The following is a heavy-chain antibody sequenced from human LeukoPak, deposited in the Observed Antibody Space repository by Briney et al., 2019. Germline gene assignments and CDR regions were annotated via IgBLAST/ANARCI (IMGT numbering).Heavy chain of an antibody. D-gene: IGHD3-10*01. CDR3: AKSLMVRGVAEYYFDY. CDR1: GFTFSTYA. V-gene: IGHV3-23*01. J-gene: IGHJ4*02. CDR2: ISGSGGST. Sequence: GGSLRLSCAASGFTFSTYAMSWVRQAPGKGLEWVSAISGSGGSTYYADSVKGRFTISRDNSKNTLYLQMNSLRAEDTAVYYCAKSLMVRGVAEYYFDYWGQGTLVTVSS.